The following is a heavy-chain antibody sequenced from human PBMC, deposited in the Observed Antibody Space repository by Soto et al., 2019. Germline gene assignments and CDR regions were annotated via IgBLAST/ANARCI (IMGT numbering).Heavy chain of an antibody. D-gene: IGHD3-16*01. Sequence: QVQLVESGGGVVQPGRSLRLSCAASGFTFSSYAMHWVRQAPGKGLEWVAVISYDGSNKYYADSVKGRFTISRDNSKNTVYLQMNSLRAEDTAVYYCARGGRWLQSSFDYWGQGTLVTVSS. J-gene: IGHJ4*02. CDR1: GFTFSSYA. V-gene: IGHV3-30-3*01. CDR2: ISYDGSNK. CDR3: ARGGRWLQSSFDY.